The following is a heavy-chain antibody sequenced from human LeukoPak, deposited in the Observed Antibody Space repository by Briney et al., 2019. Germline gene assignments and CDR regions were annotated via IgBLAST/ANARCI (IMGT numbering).Heavy chain of an antibody. J-gene: IGHJ6*02. CDR3: ARAPVQIVVVPAASRYYYYGMDV. CDR1: GFTFSSYS. Sequence: GGSLRLSCAASGFTFSSYSMNWVRQAPGKGLEWVSSISSSSSYIYYADSVKGRFTISRDNAKNSLYLQMNSLRAEDTAVYYCARAPVQIVVVPAASRYYYYGMDVWGQGTTVTVSS. CDR2: ISSSSSYI. D-gene: IGHD2-2*01. V-gene: IGHV3-21*01.